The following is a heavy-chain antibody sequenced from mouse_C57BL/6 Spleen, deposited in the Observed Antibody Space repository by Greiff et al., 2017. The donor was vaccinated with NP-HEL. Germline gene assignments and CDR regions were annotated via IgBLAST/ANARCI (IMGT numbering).Heavy chain of an antibody. Sequence: EVQGVESGGGLVKPGGSLKLSCAASGFTFSSYTMSWVRQTPEKRLEWVATISGGGGNTYYPDSVKGRFTISRDTAKNTLYLQMSSLRSEDTALYYCARRAYYSNYLYFDYWGQGTTLTVSS. J-gene: IGHJ2*01. D-gene: IGHD2-5*01. V-gene: IGHV5-9*01. CDR3: ARRAYYSNYLYFDY. CDR2: ISGGGGNT. CDR1: GFTFSSYT.